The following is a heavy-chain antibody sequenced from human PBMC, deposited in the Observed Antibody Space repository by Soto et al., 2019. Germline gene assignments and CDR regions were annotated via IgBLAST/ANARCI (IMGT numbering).Heavy chain of an antibody. D-gene: IGHD2-15*01. J-gene: IGHJ6*02. V-gene: IGHV3-48*01. Sequence: PGWSLRLSCAASGFTFSSYSMNWVRQAPGKGLEWVSYITTSSSTIYYADSVKGRFTISRDNAKNSLYLQMNSLRAEDTAVYYCAVFRTGSGGRYYYGMDVWGQGTPATVSS. CDR1: GFTFSSYS. CDR3: AVFRTGSGGRYYYGMDV. CDR2: ITTSSSTI.